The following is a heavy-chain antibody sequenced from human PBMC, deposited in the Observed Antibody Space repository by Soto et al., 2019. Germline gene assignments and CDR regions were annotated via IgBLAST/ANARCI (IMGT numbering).Heavy chain of an antibody. CDR2: INPSGGST. J-gene: IGHJ4*02. CDR3: ARADYYDSSGFYYDW. V-gene: IGHV1-46*01. CDR1: GYIFTNHY. D-gene: IGHD3-22*01. Sequence: QVQLVQSGAEVKKPGASVKVSCKASGYIFTNHYIHWVRQAPGQGLEWMGIINPSGGSTNYLQKFQGRITMTRDTSTSTVYMELSSLRSEDTAVYFCARADYYDSSGFYYDWWGQGSLVTVSS.